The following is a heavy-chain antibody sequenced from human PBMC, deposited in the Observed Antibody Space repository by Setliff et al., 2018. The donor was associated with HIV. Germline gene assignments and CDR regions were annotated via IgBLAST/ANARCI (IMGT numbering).Heavy chain of an antibody. Sequence: TGGSLRLSCTVSGFTFISSTMNWVRQAPGKGLEWVALIWYDGRNKYYVDSVKGRFTISRDNSKNTLYLQMNSLRPEDTAVYFCATHYYFDYWGHGTLVTVSS. CDR2: IWYDGRNK. CDR1: GFTFISST. CDR3: ATHYYFDY. V-gene: IGHV3-30*02. J-gene: IGHJ4*01.